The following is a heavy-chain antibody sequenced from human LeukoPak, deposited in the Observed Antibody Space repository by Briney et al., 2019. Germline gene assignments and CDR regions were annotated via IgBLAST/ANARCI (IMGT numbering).Heavy chain of an antibody. D-gene: IGHD1-26*01. CDR2: IERDGRST. CDR1: GFTFSSYW. V-gene: IGHV3-74*01. Sequence: GGSLRLSCAASGFTFSSYWMHWVCQAPGKGLVWVSRIERDGRSTSYADSVRGRFTISRDNAKNTLYLQMNSLRAEDTAVYYCAREHRHEGATVDSWGQGTLVTVSS. J-gene: IGHJ4*02. CDR3: AREHRHEGATVDS.